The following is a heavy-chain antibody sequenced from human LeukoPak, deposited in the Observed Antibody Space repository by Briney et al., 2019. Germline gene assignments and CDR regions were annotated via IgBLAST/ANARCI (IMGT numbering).Heavy chain of an antibody. CDR3: ARDRFYYYGMDF. D-gene: IGHD3-3*01. CDR2: ISTYNGNT. Sequence: ASVKVSCKASGYTFTSYGVGWVRQAPGQGPEWLGWISTYNGNTKYAQMFQDRLTLTTDTSTRTVYMELTSLRSEDTAVYYCARDRFYYYGMDFWGQGTTVTVSS. J-gene: IGHJ6*02. V-gene: IGHV1-18*01. CDR1: GYTFTSYG.